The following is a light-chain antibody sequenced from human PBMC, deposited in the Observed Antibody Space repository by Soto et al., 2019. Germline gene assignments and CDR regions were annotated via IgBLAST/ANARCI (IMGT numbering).Light chain of an antibody. CDR3: QQHSHWPPWT. V-gene: IGKV3-11*01. CDR1: QNVRTF. J-gene: IGKJ1*01. CDR2: GAS. Sequence: EVVLTQSPATLSLSPGERATLSCRASQNVRTFLDWYQQKPGQAPRLLIYGASNRATGIPARFSGSGSGTAFTLTISSLEPEDVAVYYCQQHSHWPPWTFGQGTRVE.